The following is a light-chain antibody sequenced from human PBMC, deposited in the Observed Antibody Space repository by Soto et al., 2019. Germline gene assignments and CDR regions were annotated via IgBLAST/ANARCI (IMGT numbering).Light chain of an antibody. Sequence: EIVLTQFPGTLSLSPGERATLSCRASQSVGSNYLAWYQQRPGQPPNLLIFGASHRAPDIPDRFSGSGSGTDFTLTISRLEPEDFAVYYCQHYGTAPPRYTFGQGTKLEIK. CDR2: GAS. CDR1: QSVGSNY. V-gene: IGKV3-20*01. J-gene: IGKJ2*01. CDR3: QHYGTAPPRYT.